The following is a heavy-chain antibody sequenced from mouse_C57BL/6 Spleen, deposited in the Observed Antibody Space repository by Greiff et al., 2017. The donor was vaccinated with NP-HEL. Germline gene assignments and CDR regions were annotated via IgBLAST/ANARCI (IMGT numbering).Heavy chain of an antibody. CDR2: ISSGGSYT. V-gene: IGHV5-6*01. J-gene: IGHJ1*03. D-gene: IGHD1-1*01. CDR3: ARQYYGSSYHWYFDV. CDR1: GFTFSSYG. Sequence: EVMLVESGGDLVKPGGSLKLSCAASGFTFSSYGMSWVRQTPDKRLEWVATISSGGSYTYYPDSVKGRFTISRDNAKNTLYLQMSSLKSEDTAMYYCARQYYGSSYHWYFDVWGTGTTVTVSS.